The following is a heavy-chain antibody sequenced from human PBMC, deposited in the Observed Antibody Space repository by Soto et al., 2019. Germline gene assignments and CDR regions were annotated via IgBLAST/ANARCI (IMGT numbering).Heavy chain of an antibody. CDR1: GFTVSSNY. Sequence: GGSLRLSCAASGFTVSSNYMSWVRQAPGKGLEWVSVIYSGGSTYYADSVKGRFTISRDNSTNTLYLQMNSLRAEDTAVYYCARDMGRGYCSGGSCYSDAFDIWGQGTMVTVSS. CDR2: IYSGGST. V-gene: IGHV3-66*01. CDR3: ARDMGRGYCSGGSCYSDAFDI. D-gene: IGHD2-15*01. J-gene: IGHJ3*02.